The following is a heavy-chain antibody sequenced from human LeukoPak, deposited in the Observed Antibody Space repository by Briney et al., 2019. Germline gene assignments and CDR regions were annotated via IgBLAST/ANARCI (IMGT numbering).Heavy chain of an antibody. CDR3: ARHGSGSRYYYYYYMDV. D-gene: IGHD3-10*01. J-gene: IGHJ6*03. CDR1: GGSFSGYY. Sequence: SETLSLTCAVYGGSFSGYYWSWIRQPPGKGLEWIGEINHSGSTNYNPSLKSRVTISVDTSKNQFSLKLSSVTAADTAVYYCARHGSGSRYYYYYYMDVWGKGTTVTISS. CDR2: INHSGST. V-gene: IGHV4-34*01.